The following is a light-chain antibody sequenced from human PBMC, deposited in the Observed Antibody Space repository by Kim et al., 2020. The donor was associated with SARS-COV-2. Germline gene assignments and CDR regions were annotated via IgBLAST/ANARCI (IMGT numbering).Light chain of an antibody. V-gene: IGKV1-39*01. CDR2: SAS. CDR1: QTISTY. CDR3: QQSYNSPYT. Sequence: SASVRDRITITCRASQTISTYLNWYQQKPGKAPQLLIYSASKLQGGVPSRFSGSGSGTDFTLTISSLQPEDFATYYCQQSYNSPYTFGQGTKLEIK. J-gene: IGKJ2*01.